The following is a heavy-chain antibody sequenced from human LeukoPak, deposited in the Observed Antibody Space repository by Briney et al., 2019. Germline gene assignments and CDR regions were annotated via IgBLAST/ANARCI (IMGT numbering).Heavy chain of an antibody. CDR2: ISSSRSYI. J-gene: IGHJ2*01. V-gene: IGHV3-21*01. D-gene: IGHD1-1*01. Sequence: NPGGSLRLSCAASGFTFSSYSMNWVRQAPGKGLEWVSSISSSRSYICYVDSVKGRFTISRDNAKNSLYLQMNSLRAEDTAVYYCARDLPDEVPSFDLWGRGTLVTVSS. CDR1: GFTFSSYS. CDR3: ARDLPDEVPSFDL.